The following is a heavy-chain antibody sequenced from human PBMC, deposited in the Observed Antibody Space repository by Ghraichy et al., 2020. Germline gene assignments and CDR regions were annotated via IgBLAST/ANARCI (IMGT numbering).Heavy chain of an antibody. Sequence: GGSLRLSCTASGFTFGDYAMSWFRQAPGKGLEWVGFIRSKAYGGTTEYAASVKGRFTISRDDSKSIAYLQMNSLKTEDTAVYYCTRDLYRSSWYFDSGPGSSDYWGQGTLVTVSS. V-gene: IGHV3-49*03. CDR2: IRSKAYGGTT. CDR1: GFTFGDYA. CDR3: TRDLYRSSWYFDSGPGSSDY. D-gene: IGHD6-13*01. J-gene: IGHJ4*02.